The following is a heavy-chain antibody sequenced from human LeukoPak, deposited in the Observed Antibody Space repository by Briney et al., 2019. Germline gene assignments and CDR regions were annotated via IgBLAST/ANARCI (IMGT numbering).Heavy chain of an antibody. D-gene: IGHD3-16*02. V-gene: IGHV1-8*01. Sequence: GASVKVSCKASGYTFTSYDINWVRQATGQGLEWMGWMNPNSGNTGYAQKFQGRVTMTRNTSISTAYMELSSLRSEDTAVYYCARQGVILYYYYGMDVWGQGTTVTVSS. CDR2: MNPNSGNT. CDR1: GYTFTSYD. CDR3: ARQGVILYYYYGMDV. J-gene: IGHJ6*02.